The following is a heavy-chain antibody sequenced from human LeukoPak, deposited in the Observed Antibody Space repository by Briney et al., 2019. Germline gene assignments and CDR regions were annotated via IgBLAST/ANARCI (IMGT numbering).Heavy chain of an antibody. CDR1: GFTFDDYG. CDR3: ARWASKGGMDV. J-gene: IGHJ6*04. V-gene: IGHV3-20*04. D-gene: IGHD3-16*01. CDR2: INWNGGST. Sequence: RGSLRLSSAASGFTFDDYGMSWVRQVSGKGLEWVSGINWNGGSTGYADSVKGRFTISRDNAKNSLYLQMNSLRAEDTALYYCARWASKGGMDVWGKGTTVTVSS.